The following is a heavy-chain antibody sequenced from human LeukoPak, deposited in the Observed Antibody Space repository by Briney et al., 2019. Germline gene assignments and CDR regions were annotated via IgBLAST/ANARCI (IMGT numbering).Heavy chain of an antibody. J-gene: IGHJ4*02. CDR3: ASARHGDYVWDY. Sequence: GESLKISCKGSGYSFTYWIGWVRQKPGKGLEWMGIIYSGDSHTKYSPSFQGRVTISADKSISTAYLQWSSLEASDTAMYYCASARHGDYVWDYWGQGTLVTVSS. V-gene: IGHV5-51*01. CDR1: GYSFTYW. CDR2: IYSGDSHT. D-gene: IGHD4-17*01.